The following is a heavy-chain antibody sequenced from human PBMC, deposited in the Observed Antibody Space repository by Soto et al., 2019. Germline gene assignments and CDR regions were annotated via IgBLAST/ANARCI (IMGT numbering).Heavy chain of an antibody. Sequence: QVQLVESGGGVVQPGRSLRLSCVGSGFSFSSYDMNWVRQAPGTGLEWVVLMSYDGSKKYYGDSVRGRVTISRDNSKNTLYLQMDHLRPEDTAIYYCAKALKPGSRWSLGGVEHCMDVWGRGTTVSVSS. CDR2: MSYDGSKK. V-gene: IGHV3-30*18. D-gene: IGHD3-16*01. CDR3: AKALKPGSRWSLGGVEHCMDV. CDR1: GFSFSSYD. J-gene: IGHJ6*03.